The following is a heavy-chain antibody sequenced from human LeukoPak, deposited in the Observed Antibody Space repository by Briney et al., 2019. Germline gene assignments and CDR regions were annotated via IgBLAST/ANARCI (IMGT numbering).Heavy chain of an antibody. V-gene: IGHV3-23*01. CDR2: ISGSDSST. CDR1: GFTFSSSA. D-gene: IGHD5-24*01. J-gene: IGHJ4*02. Sequence: PGGSLRLSCAASGFTFSSSAMSWVRQAPGKGLEWVSTISGSDSSTHYADSVKGRFTISRDNSKNTLYLQMNSLRADDTAVYYCAKFGYNRFDYWGQGTLVTVSS. CDR3: AKFGYNRFDY.